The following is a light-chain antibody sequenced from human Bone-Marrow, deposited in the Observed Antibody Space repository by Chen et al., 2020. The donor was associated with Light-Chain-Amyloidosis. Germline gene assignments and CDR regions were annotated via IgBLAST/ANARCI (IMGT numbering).Light chain of an antibody. CDR1: SGDVGTYNY. Sequence: QSALTQPASVSGSPGQSITISCTGTSGDVGTYNYVSWYQQHPGKAPTVSIYAVRTRPSGVSNRFSCSKSGNTASLTISGLQAEDEAYYYCSSFTSSSSYVFGPGTKVTVL. J-gene: IGLJ1*01. V-gene: IGLV2-14*03. CDR3: SSFTSSSSYV. CDR2: AVR.